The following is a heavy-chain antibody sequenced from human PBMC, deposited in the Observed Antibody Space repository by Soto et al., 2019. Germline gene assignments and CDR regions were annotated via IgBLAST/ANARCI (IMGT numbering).Heavy chain of an antibody. CDR2: ISNSGDSI. CDR3: ANTFFSGSWSYRGWFDP. Sequence: EVQMLESGGGSVQPGGSLRLSCAASGFMFSSYAMSWVRQAPGKGLEWVSVISNSGDSIYYADSVKGRFTISRDNSKNTLHLQMNSLRSEDTALYYCANTFFSGSWSYRGWFDPWGQGILVTVSS. CDR1: GFMFSSYA. J-gene: IGHJ5*02. D-gene: IGHD3-10*01. V-gene: IGHV3-23*01.